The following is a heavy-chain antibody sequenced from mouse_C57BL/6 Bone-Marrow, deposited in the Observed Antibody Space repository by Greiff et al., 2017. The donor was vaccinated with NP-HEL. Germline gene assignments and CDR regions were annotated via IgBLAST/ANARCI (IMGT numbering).Heavy chain of an antibody. D-gene: IGHD2-4*01. V-gene: IGHV14-4*01. Sequence: EVQLQQSGAELVRPGASVKLSCTASGFNIKDDYMHWVKQRPEQGLEWIGWIDPENGDTEYASKFQGKATITADTSSNTAYLQLSSLTSEDTAVYYCLYDYGNDDWGQGTTLTVSS. J-gene: IGHJ2*01. CDR2: IDPENGDT. CDR1: GFNIKDDY. CDR3: LYDYGNDD.